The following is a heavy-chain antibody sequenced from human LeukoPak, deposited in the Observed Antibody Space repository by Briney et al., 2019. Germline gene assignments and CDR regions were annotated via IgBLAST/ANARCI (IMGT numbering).Heavy chain of an antibody. D-gene: IGHD5-12*01. V-gene: IGHV3-30*04. Sequence: GGSLRLSCVASGFTFRSYALHWVRQAPGKGLEWVAVVSFDGNNKYYADSVKGRFTISRDDSKNTLYLQMNSLRAEDTAVYYCAKEREYSGYEPLPNDYWGQGTLVTVSS. CDR2: VSFDGNNK. CDR3: AKEREYSGYEPLPNDY. CDR1: GFTFRSYA. J-gene: IGHJ4*02.